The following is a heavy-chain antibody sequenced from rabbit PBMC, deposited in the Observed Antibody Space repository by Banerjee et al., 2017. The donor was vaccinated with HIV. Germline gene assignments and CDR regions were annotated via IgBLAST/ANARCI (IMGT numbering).Heavy chain of an antibody. CDR1: GFSFSSSYW. CDR2: IAGSGDTN. V-gene: IGHV1S40*01. J-gene: IGHJ4*01. CDR3: ARAQPYAGYAGYAYATGYFNL. D-gene: IGHD6-1*01. Sequence: QSLEESGGGLVKPGASLTLTCTASGFSFSSSYWICWVRQAPGKGLEWIACIAGSGDTNYYASWAKGRFTISKTSSTTVTLQMTSLTAADTATYFCARAQPYAGYAGYAYATGYFNLWGQGTLVTVS.